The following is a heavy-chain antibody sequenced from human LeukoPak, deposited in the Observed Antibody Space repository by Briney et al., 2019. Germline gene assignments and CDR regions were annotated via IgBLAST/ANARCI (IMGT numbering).Heavy chain of an antibody. Sequence: ASVTVSCMASGYTFTGYYMHWVRQAPGQGLEWMGWINPNSGGTNYAQKSQGWVTMTRDTSISTAYMKLSRLRSDDTAVYYCARGPSRGYSSSWYWNYWGQGTLVTVSS. J-gene: IGHJ4*02. CDR1: GYTFTGYY. V-gene: IGHV1-2*04. CDR2: INPNSGGT. D-gene: IGHD6-13*01. CDR3: ARGPSRGYSSSWYWNY.